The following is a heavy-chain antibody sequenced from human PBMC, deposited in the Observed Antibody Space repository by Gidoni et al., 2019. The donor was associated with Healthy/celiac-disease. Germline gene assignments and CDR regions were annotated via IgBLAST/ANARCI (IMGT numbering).Heavy chain of an antibody. CDR3: AREDTHYYDSSGYQLFDY. CDR1: GFTCDDYG. J-gene: IGHJ4*02. D-gene: IGHD3-22*01. Sequence: EVQLVESGGGVVGPGGSLRLACADAGFTCDDYGMSWVRQAPGKGLEWVSGINWNGGSTGYADSVKGRFTISRANAKLSLYLQMNSLRAEDTALYYCAREDTHYYDSSGYQLFDYWGQGTLVTVSS. CDR2: INWNGGST. V-gene: IGHV3-20*04.